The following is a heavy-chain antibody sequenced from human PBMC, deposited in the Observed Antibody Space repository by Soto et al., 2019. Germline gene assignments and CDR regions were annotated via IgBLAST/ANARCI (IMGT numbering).Heavy chain of an antibody. CDR3: ATGTNGTNGWYHP. J-gene: IGHJ5*02. D-gene: IGHD1-1*01. CDR1: GYTFTDFY. Sequence: QVQLVQSGTEVKKPGASVTVSCKSSGYTFTDFYLHWLRQAPGQGLEWGGWINPKTGDTKSSQKFQGRVTEYRHTSVSTAYSVLTRLTTDVTAMYYCATGTNGTNGWYHPWGQGTRVTVSS. CDR2: INPKTGDT. V-gene: IGHV1-2*02.